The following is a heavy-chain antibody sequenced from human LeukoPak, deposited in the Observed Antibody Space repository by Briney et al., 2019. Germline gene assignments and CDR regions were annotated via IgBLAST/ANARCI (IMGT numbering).Heavy chain of an antibody. V-gene: IGHV4-59*08. CDR1: GGSISSYY. Sequence: SETLSLTCTVSGGSISSYYWSWLRQPPGKGLEWIGYIYYSGSTNYNPSLKSRVTISVDTSKNQFSLKLSSVTAADTAVYYCARHRSFRSDAFDIWGQGTMVTVSS. D-gene: IGHD3-16*02. CDR3: ARHRSFRSDAFDI. CDR2: IYYSGST. J-gene: IGHJ3*02.